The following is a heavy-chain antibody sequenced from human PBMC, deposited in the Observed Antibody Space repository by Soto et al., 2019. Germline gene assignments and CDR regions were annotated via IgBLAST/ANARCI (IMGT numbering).Heavy chain of an antibody. J-gene: IGHJ6*02. Sequence: SETLSLTCTVSCDSISSYYWSWIRQPPGKGLEYIGYIYYSGSTNYNPSLKSRVTISVDTSKNQFSLKLSSVTAADRAVYYCARVRMNYYYYGMDVWGQGTTVTVSS. D-gene: IGHD2-15*01. CDR1: CDSISSYY. V-gene: IGHV4-59*01. CDR2: IYYSGST. CDR3: ARVRMNYYYYGMDV.